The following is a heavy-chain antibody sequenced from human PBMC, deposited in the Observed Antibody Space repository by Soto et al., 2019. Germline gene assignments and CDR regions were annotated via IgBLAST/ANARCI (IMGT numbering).Heavy chain of an antibody. J-gene: IGHJ4*02. CDR1: GFTFRNAW. Sequence: PGGSLRLSCAASGFTFRNAWMSWVRQAPGKGLEWVGRIMKKTDGGTTDYAAPVQGRFTISRDDSKNTLYLQMNSLKTEDTAVYYCTTVHRAMFGVVLMGDYWGQGTLVTVSS. D-gene: IGHD3-3*01. CDR3: TTVHRAMFGVVLMGDY. CDR2: IMKKTDGGTT. V-gene: IGHV3-15*01.